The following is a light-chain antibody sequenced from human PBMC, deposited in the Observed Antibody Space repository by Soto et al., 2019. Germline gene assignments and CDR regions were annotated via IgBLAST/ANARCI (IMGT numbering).Light chain of an antibody. Sequence: EIVLTQSPGTLSLSPGERATLSCMASQSVGGSYVGWYQQKPGQGPRLLILGPFSRATGIPDRFSGSGSGTDFTLTISRLEPEDFAVYYCQQYGSSPRTFGQGTKVDIK. CDR3: QQYGSSPRT. CDR2: GPF. V-gene: IGKV3-20*01. J-gene: IGKJ1*01. CDR1: QSVGGSY.